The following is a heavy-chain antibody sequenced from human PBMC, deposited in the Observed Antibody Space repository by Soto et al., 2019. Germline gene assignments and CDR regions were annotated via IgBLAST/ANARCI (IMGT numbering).Heavy chain of an antibody. CDR3: ARPLINVAAAGEYYYYYGMDV. D-gene: IGHD6-13*01. J-gene: IGHJ6*02. V-gene: IGHV1-69*01. CDR1: GGTFSSYA. CDR2: IIPIFGTA. Sequence: QVQLVQSGAEVKKPGSSVTVSCKASGGTFSSYAISWVRQAPGQGLEWMGGIIPIFGTANYAQKFQGRVTITADESTSTAYMELSSLRSEDTAVYYCARPLINVAAAGEYYYYYGMDVWGQGTTVTVSS.